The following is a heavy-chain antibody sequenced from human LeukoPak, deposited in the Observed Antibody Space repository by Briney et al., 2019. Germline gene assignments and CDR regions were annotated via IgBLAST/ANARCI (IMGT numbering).Heavy chain of an antibody. CDR1: GGSISSYY. J-gene: IGHJ6*03. Sequence: SETLSLTCTVSGGSISSYYWSWIRQPPGKGLEWIGYIYYSGSTNYNPSLKSRVTISVDTPKNQFSLKLSSVTAADTAVYYCARTLDDYGDYLRLGGYYMDVWGKGTTVTVS. CDR2: IYYSGST. CDR3: ARTLDDYGDYLRLGGYYMDV. D-gene: IGHD4-17*01. V-gene: IGHV4-59*01.